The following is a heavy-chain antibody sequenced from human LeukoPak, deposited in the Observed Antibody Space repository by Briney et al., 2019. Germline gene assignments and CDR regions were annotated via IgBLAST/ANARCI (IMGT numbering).Heavy chain of an antibody. CDR2: INPNSGGT. J-gene: IGHJ3*02. CDR3: ARAGIWDYFDSSGYHNGAFDI. Sequence: ASVKVSCKAFGYTFTDYYMHWVRQAPGQGLEWMGWINPNSGGTNYAQKFQGRVTMTRDTSISAAYMELSRLRSDDTAVYYCARAGIWDYFDSSGYHNGAFDIWGQGTMVTVSS. D-gene: IGHD3-22*01. V-gene: IGHV1-2*02. CDR1: GYTFTDYY.